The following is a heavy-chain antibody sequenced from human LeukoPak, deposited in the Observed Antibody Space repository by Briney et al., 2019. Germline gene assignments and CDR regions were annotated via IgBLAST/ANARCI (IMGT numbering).Heavy chain of an antibody. CDR3: ARDLHPRLAGFFDY. D-gene: IGHD3-3*02. CDR2: ISYDGSNK. V-gene: IGHV3-30*14. Sequence: GGSLRLSCVISGYAFTHYGFHWVRQAPGKGLEWVAVISYDGSNKYYADSVEGRFTVSRDNSKNIVYLQMNSLRAEDTAMYYCARDLHPRLAGFFDYWGQGILVTVSS. CDR1: GYAFTHYG. J-gene: IGHJ4*02.